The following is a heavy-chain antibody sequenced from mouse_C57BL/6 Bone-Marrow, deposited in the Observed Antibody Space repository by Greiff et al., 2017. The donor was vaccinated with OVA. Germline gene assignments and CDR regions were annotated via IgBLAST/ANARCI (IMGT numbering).Heavy chain of an antibody. CDR3: ARFYYGYLYYFDY. CDR1: GYSFTGYY. J-gene: IGHJ2*01. CDR2: INPSTGGT. D-gene: IGHD2-2*01. V-gene: IGHV1-42*01. Sequence: EVQGVESGPELVKPGASVKISCKASGYSFTGYYMNWVKQSPEKSLEWIGEINPSTGGTTYNQKFKAKATLTVDKSSSTAYMQLKSLTSEDSAVYYCARFYYGYLYYFDYWGQGTTLTVSS.